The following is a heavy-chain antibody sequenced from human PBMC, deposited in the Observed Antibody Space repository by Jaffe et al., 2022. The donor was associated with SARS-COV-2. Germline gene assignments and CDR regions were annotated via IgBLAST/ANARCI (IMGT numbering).Heavy chain of an antibody. Sequence: EVQLVESGGGLVQPGGSLRLSCAASGFTFDDYAMHWVRQAPGKGLEWVSTISWNSGNIAYADSVKGRFTISRDNAKSTLFLQMNSLRTEDTALYYCATQHQYGASWYGCFDNWGQGTLVTVSS. CDR1: GFTFDDYA. CDR2: ISWNSGNI. V-gene: IGHV3-9*01. CDR3: ATQHQYGASWYGCFDN. D-gene: IGHD2-2*01. J-gene: IGHJ4*02.